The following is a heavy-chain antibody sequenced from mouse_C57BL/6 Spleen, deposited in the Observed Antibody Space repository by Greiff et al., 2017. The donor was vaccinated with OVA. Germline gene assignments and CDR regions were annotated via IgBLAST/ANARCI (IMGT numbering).Heavy chain of an antibody. V-gene: IGHV1-82*01. CDR3: SRERDVYY. CDR2: IYPGDGDT. Sequence: VQLQQSGPELVKPGASVKISCKASGYAFSSSWMNWVKQRPGKGLEWIGRIYPGDGDTNYNGKFKGKATMTAAKPSSTAYMQLSSLTSEASSVYFCSRERDVYYWGQGTTLTVSS. D-gene: IGHD2-3*01. CDR1: GYAFSSSW. J-gene: IGHJ2*01.